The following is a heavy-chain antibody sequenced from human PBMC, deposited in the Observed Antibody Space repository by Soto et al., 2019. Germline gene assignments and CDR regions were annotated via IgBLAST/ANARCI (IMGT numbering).Heavy chain of an antibody. CDR2: INAHSGGT. CDR3: AKDLTRQLAYWLDP. Sequence: AASVKVSCKASGFAFTGYYIHWLRQAPGQGLEWMGWINAHSGGTEFAQKFQGRVTLTRDTSISTAYMTLTGLKSDDTAVYYCAKDLTRQLAYWLDPWGQGTQVTVPQ. CDR1: GFAFTGYY. V-gene: IGHV1-2*02. J-gene: IGHJ5*02. D-gene: IGHD3-16*01.